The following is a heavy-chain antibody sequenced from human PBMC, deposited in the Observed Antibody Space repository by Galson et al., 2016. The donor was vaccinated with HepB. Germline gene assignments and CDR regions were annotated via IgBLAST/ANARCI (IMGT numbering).Heavy chain of an antibody. Sequence: SVKVSCKASGYTFTNYGISWVRQAPGQGLEWMGWISAYNGDTSYAQKLQGRVTMTTDTSTSTAYMELRSLRSVDTAVYYCARGYCASRRSDFDYWGQGTLVTVSS. CDR1: GYTFTNYG. J-gene: IGHJ4*02. CDR3: ARGYCASRRSDFDY. D-gene: IGHD2-8*02. V-gene: IGHV1-18*01. CDR2: ISAYNGDT.